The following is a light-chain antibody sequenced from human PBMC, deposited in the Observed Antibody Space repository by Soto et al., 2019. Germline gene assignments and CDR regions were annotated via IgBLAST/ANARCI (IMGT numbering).Light chain of an antibody. CDR2: GAS. J-gene: IGKJ4*01. CDR3: HEYNNWHPIT. CDR1: QSISSK. V-gene: IGKV3-15*01. Sequence: EIVMTQSPATLSVSPGERATLSCRASQSISSKLAWYQQKPGQAPRLLLYGASTRATGIPDRFSGSGSGTEFTLTITSLQSEDFAVYYCHEYNNWHPITFGGGTKVAIK.